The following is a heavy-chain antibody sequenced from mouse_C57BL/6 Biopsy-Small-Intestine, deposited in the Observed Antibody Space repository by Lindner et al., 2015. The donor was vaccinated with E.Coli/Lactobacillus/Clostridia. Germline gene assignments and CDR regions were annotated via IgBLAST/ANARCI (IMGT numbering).Heavy chain of an antibody. V-gene: IGHV3-1*01. D-gene: IGHD1-1*01. CDR3: ARGGYYGSSYDYSMDY. CDR1: DYSITSGYD. CDR2: ISYSGTT. Sequence: VQLQESGPGMVKPSQSLSLTCTVTDYSITSGYDWHWIRHFPGNKLEWMGYISYSGTTNYDPSLQSRISITHDTSKNHFFLKLNSVTTEDTATYYCARGGYYGSSYDYSMDYWGQGTSVTVSS. J-gene: IGHJ4*01.